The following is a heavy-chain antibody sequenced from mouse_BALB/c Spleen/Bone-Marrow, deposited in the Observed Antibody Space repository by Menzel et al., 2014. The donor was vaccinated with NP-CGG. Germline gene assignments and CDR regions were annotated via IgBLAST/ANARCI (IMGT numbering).Heavy chain of an antibody. V-gene: IGHV1-9*01. CDR3: ARESDYWYFDV. CDR2: ILPGSGNT. Sequence: VQRGESGAELMKPGASVKISCKATGYTFSSYWIEWVKQRPGHGLEWIGEILPGSGNTNYNEKFKGKATFTADTSSNTAYMQLSSLTSEDSAVYYCARESDYWYFDVWGAGTTVTVSS. J-gene: IGHJ1*01. CDR1: GYTFSSYW.